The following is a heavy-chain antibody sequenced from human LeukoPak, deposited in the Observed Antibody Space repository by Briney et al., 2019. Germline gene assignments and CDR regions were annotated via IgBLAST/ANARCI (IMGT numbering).Heavy chain of an antibody. D-gene: IGHD2-8*02. CDR2: FHPEDGET. CDR1: GYTLTELS. CDR3: ATGVLSPLDEYYFDY. J-gene: IGHJ4*02. Sequence: GASVKVSCKVSGYTLTELSMHWGRQAPGKGLEWMGGFHPEDGETIYAQKFQGRVTMTEDTSTDTAYMELSSLGSEDTAVYYCATGVLSPLDEYYFDYWGQGTLVTVSS. V-gene: IGHV1-24*01.